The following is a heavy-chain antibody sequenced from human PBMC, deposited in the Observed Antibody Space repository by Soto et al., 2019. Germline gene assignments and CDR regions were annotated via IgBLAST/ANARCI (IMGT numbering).Heavy chain of an antibody. J-gene: IGHJ6*02. CDR1: GDTFSSYA. V-gene: IGHV1-2*04. D-gene: IGHD2-8*01. CDR2: INPKSGGT. Sequence: GASVKVSCKASGDTFSSYAISWVRQAPGQGLEWLGRINPKSGGTSTAQKFQGWVTMTTDTSISTASMELTRLTSDDTAIYYCARGDSTDCSNGVCSFFYNHDMDVWGQGTTVTVSS. CDR3: ARGDSTDCSNGVCSFFYNHDMDV.